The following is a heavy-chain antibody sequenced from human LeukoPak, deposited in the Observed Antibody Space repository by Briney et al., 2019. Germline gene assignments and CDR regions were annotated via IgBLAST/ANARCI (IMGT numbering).Heavy chain of an antibody. D-gene: IGHD1-1*01. CDR3: ARGRSPKQLTLQPLLAPYFDY. V-gene: IGHV4-59*01. CDR1: GGSFSGYY. J-gene: IGHJ4*02. Sequence: SETLSLTCAVYGGSFSGYYWSWIRQPPGKGLEWIGYIYYSGSTNYNPSLKSRVTISVDTSKNQFSLKLSSVTAADTAVYYCARGRSPKQLTLQPLLAPYFDYWGQGTLVTVSS. CDR2: IYYSGST.